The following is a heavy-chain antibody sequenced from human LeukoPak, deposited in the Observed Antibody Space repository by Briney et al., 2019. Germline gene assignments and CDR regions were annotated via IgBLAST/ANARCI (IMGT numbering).Heavy chain of an antibody. CDR2: ISGSGSTT. CDR1: GFTFSSYA. J-gene: IGHJ4*02. CDR3: GRGGGYYDSSGSFDY. V-gene: IGHV3-23*01. Sequence: GGSLRLSCAASGFTFSSYAMTWVRQAPGKGLEWVSAISGSGSTTYYADSVKGRFTISRDNAKNSLYLQMNSLRAEDTAVYYCGRGGGYYDSSGSFDYWGQGTLVTVSS. D-gene: IGHD3-22*01.